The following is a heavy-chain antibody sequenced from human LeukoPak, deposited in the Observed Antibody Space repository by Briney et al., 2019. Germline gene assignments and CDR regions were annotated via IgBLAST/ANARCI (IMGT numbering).Heavy chain of an antibody. Sequence: GASVKVSCKASGYTFFIHGINWVRQAPGQGLEWMGGISTSNGNTNSAQKFQGRVTMTTDTSTSTAYMELRSLRSDDTAVYYCARDDWKYSGSYRPQFLFDYWGQGTLVTVSS. D-gene: IGHD1-26*01. CDR3: ARDDWKYSGSYRPQFLFDY. J-gene: IGHJ4*02. V-gene: IGHV1-18*01. CDR2: ISTSNGNT. CDR1: GYTFFIHG.